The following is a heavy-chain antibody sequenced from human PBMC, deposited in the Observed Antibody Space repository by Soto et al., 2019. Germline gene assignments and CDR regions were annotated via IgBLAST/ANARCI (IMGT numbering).Heavy chain of an antibody. V-gene: IGHV4-30-2*01. Sequence: SETLSLTCAVSGGSISSGGYSWSWIRQPPGKGLEWIGYIYHSGSTYYNPSLKSRVTISVDRSKNQFSLKLSSVTAADTAVYYCARGSGDYYGSLDPWGQGTLVTVSS. CDR1: GGSISSGGYS. J-gene: IGHJ5*02. CDR2: IYHSGST. CDR3: ARGSGDYYGSLDP. D-gene: IGHD3-10*01.